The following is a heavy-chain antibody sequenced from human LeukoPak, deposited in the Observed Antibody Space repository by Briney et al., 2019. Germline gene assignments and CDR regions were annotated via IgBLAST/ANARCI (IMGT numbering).Heavy chain of an antibody. CDR2: ISAYNGNT. CDR1: GYTFTSYG. V-gene: IGHV1-18*01. D-gene: IGHD5-18*01. J-gene: IGHJ5*02. Sequence: ASVKVSCKASGYTFTSYGISWVRQAPGQGLEWMGWISAYNGNTNYAQKLQGRVTMTTDTSTSTAYMELRSLRSDDTAVYYWARDSLSVDTAMVRWFDPWGQGTLVTVSS. CDR3: ARDSLSVDTAMVRWFDP.